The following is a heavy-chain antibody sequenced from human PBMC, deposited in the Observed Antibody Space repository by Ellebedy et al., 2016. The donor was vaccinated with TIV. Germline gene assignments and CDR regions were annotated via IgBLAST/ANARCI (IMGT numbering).Heavy chain of an antibody. CDR1: GFTFDDYT. Sequence: GESLKISXAASGFTFDDYTMHWVRQAPGKGLEWVSLISWDGGSTYYADSVKGRFTISRDNSKNSLYLQMNSLRTEDTALYYCAKGAGTTDYFDYWGQGTLVTVSS. J-gene: IGHJ4*02. V-gene: IGHV3-43*01. CDR2: ISWDGGST. CDR3: AKGAGTTDYFDY. D-gene: IGHD1-7*01.